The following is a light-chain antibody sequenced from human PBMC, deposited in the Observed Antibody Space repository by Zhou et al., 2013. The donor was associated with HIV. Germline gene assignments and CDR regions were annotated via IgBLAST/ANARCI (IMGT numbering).Light chain of an antibody. CDR2: DAS. J-gene: IGKJ2*01. V-gene: IGKV3-15*01. CDR3: QQYNNSAPPT. Sequence: EIVMTQSPATLSVSPGERATLSCRASQSISNKLAWYQLNPRQAPRLLIYDASTRATGIPARFSGSGSGTEFTLTISSMQSEDFAVYYCQQYNNSAPPTFGQGTKLEI. CDR1: QSISNK.